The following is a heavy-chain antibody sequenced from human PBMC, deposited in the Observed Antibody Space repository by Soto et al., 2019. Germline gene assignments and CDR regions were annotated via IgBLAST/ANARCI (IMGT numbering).Heavy chain of an antibody. J-gene: IGHJ6*02. CDR2: ISSSSSYI. CDR3: ARRKGSSSQYPYYYYGMDV. CDR1: GFTFSSYS. Sequence: GGSLRLSCAASGFTFSSYSMNWVRQAPGKGLDWVSSISSSSSYIYYADSVKGRFTISRDNAKNSLYLQMNSLRAEDTAVYYCARRKGSSSQYPYYYYGMDVWGQGTTVTVS. V-gene: IGHV3-21*01. D-gene: IGHD6-6*01.